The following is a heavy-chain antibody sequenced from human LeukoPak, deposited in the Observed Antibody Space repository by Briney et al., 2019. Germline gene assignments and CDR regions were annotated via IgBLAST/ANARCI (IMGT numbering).Heavy chain of an antibody. CDR2: ISAYNGST. D-gene: IGHD3-22*01. CDR3: ARDITMIVVAEKWFDP. Sequence: ASVKVPCKASGYTFTSYGISWVRQAPGQGLEWMGWISAYNGSTNYAQKLQGRVTMTTDTSTSTAYMELRSLRSDDTAVYYCARDITMIVVAEKWFDPWGQGTLVTVSS. CDR1: GYTFTSYG. J-gene: IGHJ5*02. V-gene: IGHV1-18*01.